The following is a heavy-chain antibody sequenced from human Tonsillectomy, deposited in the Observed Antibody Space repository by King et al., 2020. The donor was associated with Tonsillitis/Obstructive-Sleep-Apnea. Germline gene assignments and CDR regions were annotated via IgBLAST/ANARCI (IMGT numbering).Heavy chain of an antibody. Sequence: VQLVESGGGVVQPGRSLRLSCAASGFTFSNYPMHWVRQAPGKGLEWVAVISYDGGNKYYAESVKGRFTVSRDNSKNTLYMQMNTLRPEDTAVYYCARDLWGKYPVHWGQGTLVTVSS. D-gene: IGHD3-16*01. CDR3: ARDLWGKYPVH. J-gene: IGHJ4*02. CDR2: ISYDGGNK. V-gene: IGHV3-30*01. CDR1: GFTFSNYP.